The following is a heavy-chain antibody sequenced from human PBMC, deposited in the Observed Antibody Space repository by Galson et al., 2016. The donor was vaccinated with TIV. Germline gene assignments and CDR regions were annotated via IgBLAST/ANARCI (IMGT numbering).Heavy chain of an antibody. CDR3: ARSGDYGDY. J-gene: IGHJ4*02. CDR1: GYTFTSYD. Sequence: SVKVSCKASGYTFTSYDINWVRQATGRGLEWMGWMNPISGNTGYAQRFRGRVTMTRNTSVRTAYMELSSLRSEDTAVYYCARSGDYGDYWGQGTLVTVSS. CDR2: MNPISGNT. D-gene: IGHD4-17*01. V-gene: IGHV1-8*02.